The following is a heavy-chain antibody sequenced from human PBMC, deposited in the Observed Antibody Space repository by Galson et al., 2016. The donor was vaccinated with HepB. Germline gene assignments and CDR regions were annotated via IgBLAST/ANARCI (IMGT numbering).Heavy chain of an antibody. CDR2: IIPIFGTA. Sequence: SVKVSCKASGGTFSIYAISWVRQAPGQGLEWMGGIIPIFGTAHYAQKFQGRVTITADKSTSTAYMELTSLRSEDTAVYYCARDIHRVHYWASGSHCPGEFWGQGALVTVSS. D-gene: IGHD3-10*01. CDR3: ARDIHRVHYWASGSHCPGEF. J-gene: IGHJ4*02. V-gene: IGHV1-69*06. CDR1: GGTFSIYA.